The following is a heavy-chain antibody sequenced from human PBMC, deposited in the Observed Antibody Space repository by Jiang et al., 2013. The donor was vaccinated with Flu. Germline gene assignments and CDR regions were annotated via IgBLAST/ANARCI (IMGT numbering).Heavy chain of an antibody. Sequence: YTNYSPSFQGHVTISADKSISTAYLQWSSLKASDTAMYYCARLTPALDYWGQGTLVTASS. V-gene: IGHV5-10-1*01. CDR2: YT. J-gene: IGHJ4*02. CDR3: ARLTPALDY.